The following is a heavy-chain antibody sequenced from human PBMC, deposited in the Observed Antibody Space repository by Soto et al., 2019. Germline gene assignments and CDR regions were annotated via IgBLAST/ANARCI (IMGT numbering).Heavy chain of an antibody. CDR3: ARGNPFNYAGFDV. J-gene: IGHJ6*02. V-gene: IGHV1-8*01. CDR2: MNAKSGDT. CDR1: GYPFIDFD. Sequence: XSVKVSCNASGYPFIDFDINWLRQASGQGPEWMGWMNAKSGDTFFPQRFQGKFNMTWDTSLSTAYMEVGSLTSDDTAIYYCARGNPFNYAGFDVWGQGTTVTVSS. D-gene: IGHD3-16*01.